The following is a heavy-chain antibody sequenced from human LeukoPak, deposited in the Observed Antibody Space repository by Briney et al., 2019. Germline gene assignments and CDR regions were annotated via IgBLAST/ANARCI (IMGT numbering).Heavy chain of an antibody. CDR1: GGSISSYY. J-gene: IGHJ3*02. CDR3: ARGGGSGARGAAFDI. CDR2: IYYSGST. V-gene: IGHV4-59*08. D-gene: IGHD3-10*01. Sequence: SETLSLTCTVSGGSISSYYWSWIRQPPGKGLEWIGYIYYSGSTNYNPSLKSRVTISVDTSKNQFSLKLSSVTAADTAVYYCARGGGSGARGAAFDIWGQGTMVTVSS.